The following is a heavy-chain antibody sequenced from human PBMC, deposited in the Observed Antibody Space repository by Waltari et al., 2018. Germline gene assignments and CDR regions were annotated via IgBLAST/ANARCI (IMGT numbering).Heavy chain of an antibody. CDR2: INPKNGVR. Sequence: QVQLVQSGAEVKKPGASVKVSCKASGYSFNDYYIHWVRQAPGQGLEWMGWINPKNGVRKFTQKLQGRVTMTRDTTISTAYMELSSLRSDDTAVYYCARVLMNDAFDIWGPGTMVTVSS. CDR1: GYSFNDYY. V-gene: IGHV1-2*02. CDR3: ARVLMNDAFDI. J-gene: IGHJ3*02.